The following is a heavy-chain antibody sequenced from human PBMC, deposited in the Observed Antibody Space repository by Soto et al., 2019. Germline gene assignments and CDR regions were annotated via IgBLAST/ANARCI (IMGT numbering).Heavy chain of an antibody. V-gene: IGHV3-21*04. CDR3: ARAGDPLTPFDY. J-gene: IGHJ4*02. D-gene: IGHD7-27*01. CDR2: ISSSSSYI. CDR1: GFTLSSYN. Sequence: GGSLRLSCAASGFTLSSYNMNWARQAPGKGLEWVSSISSSSSYIHYTDSVKGRFIISRDNAKNSLYLQINSLRAEDTAIYYCARAGDPLTPFDYWGLGTLVTVSS.